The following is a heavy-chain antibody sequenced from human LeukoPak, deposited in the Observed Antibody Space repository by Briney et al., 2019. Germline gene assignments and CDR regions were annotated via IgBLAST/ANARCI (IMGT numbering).Heavy chain of an antibody. CDR1: GFTFDDYA. J-gene: IGHJ4*02. CDR2: ISWNSGTI. D-gene: IGHD3-3*01. V-gene: IGHV3-9*01. CDR3: AKNLRFLEWLLGLDY. Sequence: PGRSLRLSCAASGFTFDDYAMHWVRQAPGKGLEWVADISWNSGTIGYADSVKGRFTISRDNAKNSLYLQMNSLRAEDTAVYYCAKNLRFLEWLLGLDYWGQGTLVTVSS.